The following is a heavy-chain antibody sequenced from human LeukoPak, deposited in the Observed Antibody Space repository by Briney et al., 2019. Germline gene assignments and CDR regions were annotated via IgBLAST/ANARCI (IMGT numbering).Heavy chain of an antibody. CDR3: ARRRIAAESFDY. CDR1: GGSFSDYY. CDR2: INHSGST. V-gene: IGHV4-34*01. Sequence: SETLSLTCAVYGGSFSDYYWSWIRQPPGKGLEWIGEINHSGSTNYNPSLKSRVTISVHTSKNQFSLKLSSVTAAGTAVYYCARRRIAAESFDYWGQGTLVTVSS. D-gene: IGHD6-13*01. J-gene: IGHJ4*02.